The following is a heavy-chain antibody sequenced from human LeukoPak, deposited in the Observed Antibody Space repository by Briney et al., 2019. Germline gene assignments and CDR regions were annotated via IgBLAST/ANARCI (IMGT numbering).Heavy chain of an antibody. D-gene: IGHD3-9*01. CDR2: INHSGST. CDR1: GGSFSGYY. V-gene: IGHV4-34*01. CDR3: AREAVLRYFDWLRDWFDP. Sequence: PSETLSLTCAVYGGSFSGYYWSWIRQPPGKGLEWIGEINHSGSTNYNPSLKSRVTISVDTSKNQFSLKLSSVTAADTAVYYCAREAVLRYFDWLRDWFDPWGQGTLVTVSS. J-gene: IGHJ5*02.